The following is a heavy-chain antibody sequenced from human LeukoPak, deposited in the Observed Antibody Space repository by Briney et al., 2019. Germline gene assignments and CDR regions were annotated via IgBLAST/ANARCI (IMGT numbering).Heavy chain of an antibody. CDR1: GGSISSGGYY. Sequence: PSETLSLTCTVSGGSISSGGYYWSWIRQPPGKGLEWIGSIYYSGSTYYNPSLKSRVTISVDTSKNQFSLKLSSVTAADTAVYYCARGPDYYGTEAFDYWGQGTLVTVSS. V-gene: IGHV4-39*07. J-gene: IGHJ4*02. CDR2: IYYSGST. CDR3: ARGPDYYGTEAFDY. D-gene: IGHD3-10*01.